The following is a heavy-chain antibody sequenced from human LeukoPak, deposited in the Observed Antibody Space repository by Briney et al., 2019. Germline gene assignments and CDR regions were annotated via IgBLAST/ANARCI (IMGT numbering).Heavy chain of an antibody. J-gene: IGHJ4*02. CDR1: GFTFCAYV. Sequence: GGSLRLSCTASGFTFCAYVMSGVRQAPAQGMDWGGLSRSKAYGGTTEYAPSVKGRFTISRGDSKSIAYLQMNSLKTEDTAVYYCTRRIVALTYFDYWGQGTLVTVSS. D-gene: IGHD6-6*01. V-gene: IGHV3-49*04. CDR3: TRRIVALTYFDY. CDR2: SRSKAYGGTT.